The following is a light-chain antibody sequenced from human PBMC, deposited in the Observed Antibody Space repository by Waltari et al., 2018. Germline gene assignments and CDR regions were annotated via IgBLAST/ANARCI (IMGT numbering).Light chain of an antibody. CDR3: ASYTSSKTWV. Sequence: QSALTQPAPVSGSPGQSINTSCTGTSSYVGGSGAVSWYQQHPGKAPQLMIFDVTKRPSGVSDRFSGSKSGNTASLTMSGLHTEDEADYYCASYTSSKTWVFGGGTKLTVL. CDR1: SSYVGGSGA. CDR2: DVT. V-gene: IGLV2-14*01. J-gene: IGLJ3*02.